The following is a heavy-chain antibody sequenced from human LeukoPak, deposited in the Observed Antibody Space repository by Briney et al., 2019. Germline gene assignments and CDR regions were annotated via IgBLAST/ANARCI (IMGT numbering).Heavy chain of an antibody. CDR2: ISPSGDVT. V-gene: IGHV3-48*01. D-gene: IGHD5-12*01. CDR1: GLTIRSYG. J-gene: IGHJ4*02. CDR3: ASLIVATTKDY. Sequence: GGSLRLSCEASGLTIRSYGMNWVRQASGKGLEWISYISPSGDVTYYADSVKGRFTISRDNAKNSLYLQMNSLRAEDTAVYYCASLIVATTKDYWGQGTLVTVSS.